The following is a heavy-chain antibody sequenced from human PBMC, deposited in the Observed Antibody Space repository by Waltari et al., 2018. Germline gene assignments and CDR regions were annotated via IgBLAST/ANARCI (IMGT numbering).Heavy chain of an antibody. D-gene: IGHD3-3*01. CDR3: ARGISVGRTFKSSWFGP. Sequence: QAQLVQSGAEVKKPGASVKVSCQTSGYVFTSYFIHWVRVAPGQGLEWMGVINPGGGTISPRGETTDYAQNFQGRLTMTRDTSTSTVYMELSSLRSEDTALYYCARGISVGRTFKSSWFGPWGQGTLVTVSS. J-gene: IGHJ5*02. CDR1: GYVFTSYF. CDR2: INPGGGTISPRGETT. V-gene: IGHV1-46*01.